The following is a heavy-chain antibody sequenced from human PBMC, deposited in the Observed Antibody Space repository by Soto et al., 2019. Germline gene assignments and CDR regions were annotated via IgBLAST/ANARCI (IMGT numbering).Heavy chain of an antibody. D-gene: IGHD6-19*01. V-gene: IGHV4-59*01. J-gene: IGHJ4*02. CDR3: ARGYSSGRPHFDY. CDR1: GGSISSYY. Sequence: NPSETLSLTCTVSGGSISSYYWSWIRQPPGKGLEWVGYIYYSGSTNYNPSLKSRVTISVDTSKNQFSLKLSSVTAADTAVYYCARGYSSGRPHFDYWGQGTLVTVS. CDR2: IYYSGST.